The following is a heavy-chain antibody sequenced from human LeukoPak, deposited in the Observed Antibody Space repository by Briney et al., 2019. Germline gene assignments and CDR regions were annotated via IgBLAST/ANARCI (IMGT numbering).Heavy chain of an antibody. Sequence: ASVKVSCKASGYTFTGYYMHWVRQAPGQGLEWMGWINPNSGGTNYAQKFQGRVTMTRDTSISTAYMELSRLRPDDTAVYYCARVSRAVAGRYDYWGQGTLVTVSS. J-gene: IGHJ4*02. CDR2: INPNSGGT. D-gene: IGHD6-19*01. CDR3: ARVSRAVAGRYDY. CDR1: GYTFTGYY. V-gene: IGHV1-2*02.